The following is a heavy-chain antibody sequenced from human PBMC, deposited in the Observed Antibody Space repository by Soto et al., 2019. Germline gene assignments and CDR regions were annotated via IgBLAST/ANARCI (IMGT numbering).Heavy chain of an antibody. D-gene: IGHD3-10*01. CDR2: ISGTGGIT. CDR3: AKDRTMARGVRAFDI. Sequence: EVQLLQSGGGLVQPGGSPRLSCAASGFAFGNYPMAWVRQTPGKGLEWISTISGTGGITDYEDSVKGRFTVSIDYSKDTVHLQMNSLRAEDTAVYYCAKDRTMARGVRAFDIWGQGTMVNISS. V-gene: IGHV3-23*01. CDR1: GFAFGNYP. J-gene: IGHJ3*02.